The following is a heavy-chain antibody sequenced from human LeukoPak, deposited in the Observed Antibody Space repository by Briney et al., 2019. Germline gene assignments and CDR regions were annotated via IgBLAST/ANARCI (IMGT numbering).Heavy chain of an antibody. CDR2: IWYDGSNK. J-gene: IGHJ4*02. D-gene: IGHD5-18*01. V-gene: IGHV3-33*06. CDR3: AKDRGRGYSYGSFDY. Sequence: GGSLRLSCAASGFTFSGYGMHWVRQAPGKGLEWVAVIWYDGSNKYYADSVKGRFTISRDNSKNTLYLQMNSLRAEDTAVYYCAKDRGRGYSYGSFDYWGQGTLVTVSS. CDR1: GFTFSGYG.